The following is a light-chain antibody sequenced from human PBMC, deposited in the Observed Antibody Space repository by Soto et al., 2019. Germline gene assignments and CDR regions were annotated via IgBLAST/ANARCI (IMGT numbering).Light chain of an antibody. CDR2: EVS. CDR1: SSDVGSYNR. V-gene: IGLV2-18*02. CDR3: SSYTSSSIYV. J-gene: IGLJ1*01. Sequence: QSVLTPPPSVSGSPGQSVTISCTGASSDVGSYNRVSWYQQFPATAPKLLIYEVSNRPSGVPDRFSGSKSGNTASLTISGLQAEDEADYYWSSYTSSSIYVFGTGTKVTVL.